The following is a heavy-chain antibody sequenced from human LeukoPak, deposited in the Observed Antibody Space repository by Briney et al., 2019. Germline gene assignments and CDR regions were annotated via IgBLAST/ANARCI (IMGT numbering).Heavy chain of an antibody. CDR2: ISYDGSNK. V-gene: IGHV3-30*18. J-gene: IGHJ4*02. Sequence: GGSLRLSCAVSGFTLSNYWMSWVRQAPGKGLEWVAVISYDGSNKYYADSVKGRFTISRDNSKNTLYLQMNSLRAEDTAVYYCAKGAHSSSWHPFDYWGQGTLVTVSS. CDR1: GFTLSNYW. CDR3: AKGAHSSSWHPFDY. D-gene: IGHD6-13*01.